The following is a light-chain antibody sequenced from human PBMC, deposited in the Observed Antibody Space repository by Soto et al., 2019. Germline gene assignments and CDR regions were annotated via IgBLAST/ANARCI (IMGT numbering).Light chain of an antibody. J-gene: IGKJ3*01. CDR1: QGISSY. CDR2: AAS. V-gene: IGKV1-8*01. Sequence: AIRMTRSPSSLSASTGDRVTITCRASQGISSYLAWYQQKPGKAPKLLIYAASTLQSGVPSRFSGSGSGTDFTLTISCLQSEDFATYYCQQYYIYPFTFGPGTKVDIK. CDR3: QQYYIYPFT.